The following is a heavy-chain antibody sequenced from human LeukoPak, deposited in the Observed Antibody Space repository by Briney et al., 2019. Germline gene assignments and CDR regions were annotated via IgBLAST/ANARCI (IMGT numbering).Heavy chain of an antibody. CDR1: GFTFSHFG. CDR3: AKDAPRGFDYSNSLEH. CDR2: IWSGGTNQ. J-gene: IGHJ5*02. V-gene: IGHV3-33*06. D-gene: IGHD4-11*01. Sequence: GTSLRLSCATSGFTFSHFGMHWVRQAPGKGLEWVAGIWSGGTNQYYADSVKGRFTISRDNFRRTVSLEMNSLRAADTAVYNCAKDAPRGFDYSNSLEHWGQGSLVIVSS.